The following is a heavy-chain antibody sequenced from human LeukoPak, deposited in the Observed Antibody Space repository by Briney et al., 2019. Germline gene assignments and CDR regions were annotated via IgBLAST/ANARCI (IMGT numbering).Heavy chain of an antibody. CDR1: GFTFSSYS. D-gene: IGHD3-9*01. J-gene: IGHJ4*02. V-gene: IGHV3-21*01. Sequence: PGGSLRLSCAASGFTFSSYSMNWVRQAPGKGLEWVSSISSSSSYIYYADSVKGRFTISRDNAKNSLYLQKNSLRAEDTGVYYCARVLGRGILTGYPFDYWGQGTLVTVSS. CDR3: ARVLGRGILTGYPFDY. CDR2: ISSSSSYI.